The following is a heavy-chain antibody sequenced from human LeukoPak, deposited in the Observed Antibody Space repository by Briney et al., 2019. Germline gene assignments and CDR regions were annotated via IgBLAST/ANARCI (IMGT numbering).Heavy chain of an antibody. V-gene: IGHV4-4*07. CDR2: IDTNETT. CDR3: ARNRGSHLYYYGQDV. D-gene: IGHD2-15*01. J-gene: IGHJ6*02. Sequence: MPSETLSLTCTVSGGSISSYHWSWIRQAAGKGLEWIGRIDTNETTNYNPSLKSRVTMSIDTSKNQFSLRLRSVTAAETAVYYCARNRGSHLYYYGQDVWGQGTTVTVSS. CDR1: GGSISSYH.